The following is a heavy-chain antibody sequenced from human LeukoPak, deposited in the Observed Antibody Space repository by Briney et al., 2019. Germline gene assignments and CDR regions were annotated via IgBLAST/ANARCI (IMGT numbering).Heavy chain of an antibody. CDR3: AHRRVADYYYYIDV. Sequence: ESGPTLVKPPQTLTLTFTFSGFSLGTRGGGVGWIRQPPGEALECLSLIYWDDDKRYSPSLKSRLTITKDTSKNQVVLTMTNMDPVDTATYYCAHRRVADYYYYIDVWGKGTAVTVSS. V-gene: IGHV2-5*02. D-gene: IGHD2-15*01. J-gene: IGHJ6*03. CDR2: IYWDDDK. CDR1: GFSLGTRGGG.